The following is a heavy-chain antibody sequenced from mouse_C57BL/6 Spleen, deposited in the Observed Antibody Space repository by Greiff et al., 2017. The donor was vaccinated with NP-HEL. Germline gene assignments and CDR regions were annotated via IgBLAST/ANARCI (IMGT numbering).Heavy chain of an antibody. CDR2: ISYDGSN. Sequence: VQLQQSGPGLVKPSQSLSLTCSVTGYSITSGYYWNWIRQFPGNKLEWMGYISYDGSNNYNPSLKNRISITRDTSKNQFFLKLNSVTTEDTATYYCARRGIYYGSSSWYFDVWGTGTTVTVSS. CDR3: ARRGIYYGSSSWYFDV. CDR1: GYSITSGYY. J-gene: IGHJ1*03. V-gene: IGHV3-6*01. D-gene: IGHD1-1*01.